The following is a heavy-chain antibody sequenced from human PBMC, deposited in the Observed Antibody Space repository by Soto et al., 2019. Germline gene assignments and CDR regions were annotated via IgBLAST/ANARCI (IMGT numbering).Heavy chain of an antibody. CDR3: IQSRCGGDCLQSYASHYYYGMDV. CDR2: IYWDDDK. CDR1: GFSLSTSGVG. V-gene: IGHV2-5*02. J-gene: IGHJ6*02. Sequence: QITLKESGPTLVKPTQTLTLTCTFSGFSLSTSGVGVGWIRQPPGKALEWLALIYWDDDKRYSPSLRSRLTISKDTSKTQVVLTRTNMDPVDTATYYCIQSRCGGDCLQSYASHYYYGMDVWGQGTTVTVSS. D-gene: IGHD2-21*02.